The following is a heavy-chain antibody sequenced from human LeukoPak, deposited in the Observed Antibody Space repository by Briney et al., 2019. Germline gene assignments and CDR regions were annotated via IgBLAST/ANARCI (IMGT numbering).Heavy chain of an antibody. D-gene: IGHD3-16*01. V-gene: IGHV3-7*01. CDR2: IKHDGGEK. CDR1: GFRLNSFW. J-gene: IGHJ6*03. CDR3: ARGGWGNYHYMDV. Sequence: GGSLRLSCAASGFRLNSFWMNWVRQAPGKGLEWVANIKHDGGEKNYVDSVKGRLTISRDNANKALYLQMNSLRAEDTAVYYCARGGWGNYHYMDVWGKGTTVTVSS.